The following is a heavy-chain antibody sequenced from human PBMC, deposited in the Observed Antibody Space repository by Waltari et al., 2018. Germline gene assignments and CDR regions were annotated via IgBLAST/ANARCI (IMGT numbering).Heavy chain of an antibody. CDR3: ARHQAAAADY. CDR2: IYHSGST. J-gene: IGHJ4*02. D-gene: IGHD6-13*01. Sequence: QVQLQESGPGLVKPSETLSLTCAVSGYSISSGYYWGWIRQPPGKGLERIGSIYHSGSTYYNPSLTSRVNISVDTSKNQFSLTLSSGTAAYTAVYYCARHQAAAADYWGQGTLVTVSS. CDR1: GYSISSGYY. V-gene: IGHV4-38-2*01.